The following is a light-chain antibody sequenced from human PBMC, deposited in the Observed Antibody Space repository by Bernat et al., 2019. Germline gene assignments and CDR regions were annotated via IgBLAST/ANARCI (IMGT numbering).Light chain of an antibody. J-gene: IGKJ1*01. Sequence: EIVLTQSPATLSLSPGERATLSCRASQSVNIYLAWYQQKSGQAPRLLIYDVSNRATGIPARFSVSGSGTDFTLTISSLEPEDFAVYYCQQRAAWPWTFGQGAKVEIK. CDR1: QSVNIY. CDR2: DVS. CDR3: QQRAAWPWT. V-gene: IGKV3-11*01.